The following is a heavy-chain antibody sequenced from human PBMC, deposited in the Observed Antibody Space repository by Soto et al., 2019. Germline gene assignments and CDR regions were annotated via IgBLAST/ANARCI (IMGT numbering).Heavy chain of an antibody. CDR1: GFTFSTYA. J-gene: IGHJ4*02. CDR3: AKQRAAYASGSDTFYFDF. CDR2: LSGSGGTT. Sequence: GGSLKLSCSTSGFTFSTYAMNWVGQALGKGLEWVSALSGSGGTTYYADSVRGRFTISRDNSKNTLFLQMSSLRAEDTALYYCAKQRAAYASGSDTFYFDFSGQGTLLTVSS. D-gene: IGHD3-10*01. V-gene: IGHV3-23*01.